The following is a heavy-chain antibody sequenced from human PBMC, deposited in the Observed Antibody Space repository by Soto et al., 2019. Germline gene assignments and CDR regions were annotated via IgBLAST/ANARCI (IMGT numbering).Heavy chain of an antibody. V-gene: IGHV4-30-4*01. CDR1: GGSMSSGDYY. CDR3: VREVEYNSSSSNRFDP. Sequence: QVQLQESGPGLVNPSQTLSLTCTVSGGSMSSGDYYWSWIRQPPGKGLEWIGYISHSGNTYYNPSCRSRISLAVDTSKTQFALQVTAVTAADTAVYYCVREVEYNSSSSNRFDPWGQGTLVAVSS. J-gene: IGHJ5*02. D-gene: IGHD6-6*01. CDR2: ISHSGNT.